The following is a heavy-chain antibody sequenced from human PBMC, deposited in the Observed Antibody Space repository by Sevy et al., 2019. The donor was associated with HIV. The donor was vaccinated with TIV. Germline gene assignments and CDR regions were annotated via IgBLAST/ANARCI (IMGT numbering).Heavy chain of an antibody. CDR2: IHHSGNS. D-gene: IGHD1-26*01. Sequence: SETLSLTCRVSGVSISSDYWSWIRQPPGKEPEWIGYIHHSGNSNYKTSLKSRVTMSIDTSKNQFSLNLRSVSAADTAVYYCVRSVAANYMDVWGKGTTVTVSS. J-gene: IGHJ6*03. CDR3: VRSVAANYMDV. V-gene: IGHV4-59*01. CDR1: GVSISSDY.